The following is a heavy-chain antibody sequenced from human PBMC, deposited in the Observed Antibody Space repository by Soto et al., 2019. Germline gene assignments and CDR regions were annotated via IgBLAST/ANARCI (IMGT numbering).Heavy chain of an antibody. Sequence: PSETLSLTCTVSGGSMFSYYWSWIRQPAGKGLEWIARIYGSGGTNYNPSLKSRVTMSLDTSKNKFSLRLTSVTAADTAVYYCAREGASSYASRHFDNWGPGTLVTVSS. CDR1: GGSMFSYY. CDR3: AREGASSYASRHFDN. CDR2: IYGSGGT. D-gene: IGHD3-16*01. V-gene: IGHV4-4*07. J-gene: IGHJ4*02.